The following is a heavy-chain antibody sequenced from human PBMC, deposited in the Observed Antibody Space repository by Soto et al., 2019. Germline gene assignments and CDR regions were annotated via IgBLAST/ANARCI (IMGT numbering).Heavy chain of an antibody. V-gene: IGHV3-23*01. Sequence: XVSLRVYFAASGFTFSSYAMSWVRQAPGKGLEWVSAISGSGGSTYYADSVKGRFTISRDNSENTLYLQMNSLRAEDTAVYYCAKHLYDILTGYFDYWGQGTLVTVSS. CDR3: AKHLYDILTGYFDY. CDR2: ISGSGGST. D-gene: IGHD3-9*01. CDR1: GFTFSSYA. J-gene: IGHJ4*02.